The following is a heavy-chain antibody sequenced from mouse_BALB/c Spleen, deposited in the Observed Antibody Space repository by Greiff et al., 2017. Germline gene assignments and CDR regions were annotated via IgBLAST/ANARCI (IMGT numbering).Heavy chain of an antibody. CDR1: GFTFSSYG. V-gene: IGHV5-6-3*01. D-gene: IGHD2-1*01. CDR2: INSNGGST. Sequence: DVKLVESGGGLVQPGGSLKLSCAASGFTFSSYGMSWVRQTPDKRLELVATINSNGGSTYYPDSVKGRFTISRDNAKNTLYLQMSSLKSEDTAMYYCARCYGNYEYYFDYWGQGTTLTVSS. J-gene: IGHJ2*01. CDR3: ARCYGNYEYYFDY.